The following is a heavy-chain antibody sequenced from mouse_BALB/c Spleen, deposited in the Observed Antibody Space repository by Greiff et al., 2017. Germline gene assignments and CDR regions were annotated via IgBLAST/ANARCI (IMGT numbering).Heavy chain of an antibody. CDR2: ISDGGSYT. Sequence: EVKLVESGGGLVKPGGSLKLSCAASGFTFSDYYMYWVRQTPDKRLEWVATISDGGSYTYYPDSVKGRFTISRDNAKNNLYLQISSLKSEDTAMYYCAREGTTIGLSALDYWGQGTTLTVSS. CDR1: GFTFSDYY. D-gene: IGHD2-14*01. V-gene: IGHV5-4*02. J-gene: IGHJ2*01. CDR3: AREGTTIGLSALDY.